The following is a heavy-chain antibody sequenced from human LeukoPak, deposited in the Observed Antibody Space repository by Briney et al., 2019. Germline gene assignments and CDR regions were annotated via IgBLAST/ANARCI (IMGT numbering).Heavy chain of an antibody. CDR2: ISSSRSYI. D-gene: IGHD2-2*01. CDR3: ARDRGIVVVPAAIAYYYGMDV. V-gene: IGHV3-21*01. CDR1: GFTFSSYS. Sequence: KTGGSLRLSGAASGFTFSSYSMTWVPQAPGKGLEWVSSISSSRSYIYYADSVKGRFTISRDNAKNSPYLQMNSLRAEDTAVYYCARDRGIVVVPAAIAYYYGMDVWGQGTTVTVSS. J-gene: IGHJ6*02.